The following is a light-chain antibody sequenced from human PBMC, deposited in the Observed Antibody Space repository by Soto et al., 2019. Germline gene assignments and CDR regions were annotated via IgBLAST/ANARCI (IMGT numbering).Light chain of an antibody. CDR2: DNN. V-gene: IGLV1-51*01. J-gene: IGLJ2*01. CDR1: SSNIGNNY. CDR3: ATWDGSLAAEV. Sequence: QSVLTQPPSVSAAPGQKVTISCSGSSSNIGNNYVSWYQQLPGTAPKLLIYDNNKRPSGIPDRFSGSKSGTSGTLDITGLQTGDEADYYCATWDGSLAAEVFGGGTQMTVL.